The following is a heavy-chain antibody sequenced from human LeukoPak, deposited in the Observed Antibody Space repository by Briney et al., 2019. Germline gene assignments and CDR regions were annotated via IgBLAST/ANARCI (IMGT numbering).Heavy chain of an antibody. CDR1: GGSFSGYY. V-gene: IGHV4-34*01. J-gene: IGHJ5*02. Sequence: SETLSLTCAVYGGSFSGYYWSWIRQPPGKGLEWIGEINHSGSTNYDPSLKSRVTISVDTSKNQFSLKLSSVTAADTAVYYCARAPEDYGSGSYSFWFDPWGQGTLVTVSS. D-gene: IGHD3-10*01. CDR3: ARAPEDYGSGSYSFWFDP. CDR2: INHSGST.